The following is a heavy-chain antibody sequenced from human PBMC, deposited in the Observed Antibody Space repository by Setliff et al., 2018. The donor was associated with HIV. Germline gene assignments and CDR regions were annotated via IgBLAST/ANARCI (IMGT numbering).Heavy chain of an antibody. CDR3: ASGKNYIFWSSYFGMDV. CDR1: GFTFDISD. J-gene: IGHJ6*02. V-gene: IGHV3-23*01. D-gene: IGHD3-3*01. CDR2: ISSGGIIK. Sequence: PGGSLRLSCATSGFTFDISDMSWVRQAPGKGLEWVSSISSGGIIKKYSGSVKGRFTISRDNAKNSLVLEMNSLRPEDTAIYYCASGKNYIFWSSYFGMDVWGQGTTVTVSS.